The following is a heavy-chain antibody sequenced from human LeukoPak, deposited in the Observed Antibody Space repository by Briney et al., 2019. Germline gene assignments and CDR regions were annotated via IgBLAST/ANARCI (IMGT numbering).Heavy chain of an antibody. Sequence: PGGSLRLSCAASGLTFSSYEMNWVRQAPGKGLEWVSYISSSGSTIYYADSVKGRFTISRDNAKNSLYLQMNSLRAEDTAVYYCAREPYDSSGYHSEYFDYWGQGTLVTVSS. V-gene: IGHV3-48*03. CDR1: GLTFSSYE. J-gene: IGHJ4*02. CDR2: ISSSGSTI. CDR3: AREPYDSSGYHSEYFDY. D-gene: IGHD3-22*01.